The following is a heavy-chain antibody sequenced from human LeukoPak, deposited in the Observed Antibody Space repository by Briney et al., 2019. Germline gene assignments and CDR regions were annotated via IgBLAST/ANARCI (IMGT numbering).Heavy chain of an antibody. CDR2: ISGSGGST. V-gene: IGHV3-23*01. J-gene: IGHJ5*02. CDR1: GFTFSSYA. D-gene: IGHD2-2*01. CDR3: ARDSGIVVVPAASRGATDP. Sequence: PGGSLRLSCAASGFTFSSYAMSWVRQAPGKGLEWVSAISGSGGSTYYADSVKGRFTISRDNSKNTLYLQMNSLRAEDTAVYYCARDSGIVVVPAASRGATDPWGQGTLVTVSS.